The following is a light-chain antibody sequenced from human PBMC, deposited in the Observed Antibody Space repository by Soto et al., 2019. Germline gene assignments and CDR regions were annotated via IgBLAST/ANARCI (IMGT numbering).Light chain of an antibody. CDR1: QSVSSY. J-gene: IGKJ3*01. CDR3: QQRSNWPYPTST. CDR2: DAS. V-gene: IGKV3-11*01. Sequence: EIVLTQSPATLSLSPGERATLSCRASQSVSSYLAWYQQKPGQAPRLLIYDASNRATGIPARFSGSGSGTDFTLTISSLEPEDFAFYYCQQRSNWPYPTSTLGPGPKADI.